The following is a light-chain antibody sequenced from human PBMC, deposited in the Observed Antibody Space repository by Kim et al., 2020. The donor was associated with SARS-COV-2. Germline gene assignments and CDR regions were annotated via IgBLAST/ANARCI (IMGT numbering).Light chain of an antibody. Sequence: QSALTQPRSVSGSPGQSVAISCTGTSIDVGAYNYVSWYQQHPGKAPKLIIYDVTKRPFGVPYRFSGSKSGNMASLTISGLQSEDEADYYCCSYVGSYTMVFGGGTQLTVL. CDR1: SIDVGAYNY. CDR3: CSYVGSYTMV. J-gene: IGLJ2*01. CDR2: DVT. V-gene: IGLV2-11*01.